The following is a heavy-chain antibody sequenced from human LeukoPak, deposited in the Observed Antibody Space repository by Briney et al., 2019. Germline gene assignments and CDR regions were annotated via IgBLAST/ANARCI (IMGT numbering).Heavy chain of an antibody. CDR2: ISGSGGST. CDR3: ANYGSGSRYYYYMDV. V-gene: IGHV3-23*01. CDR1: GFTFSSYA. J-gene: IGHJ6*03. D-gene: IGHD3-10*01. Sequence: GGSLRLSCAASGFTFSSYAMSWVRQARGKGLEWVSAISGSGGSTYYADSVKGRFTISRDNSKNTLYLQMNSLRAEDTAVYYCANYGSGSRYYYYMDVWGKGTTVTVSS.